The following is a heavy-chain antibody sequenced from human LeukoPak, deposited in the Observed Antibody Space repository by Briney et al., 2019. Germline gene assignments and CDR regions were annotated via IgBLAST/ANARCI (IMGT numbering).Heavy chain of an antibody. D-gene: IGHD2-21*02. V-gene: IGHV4-59*01. CDR3: ARGGGDLSKYFDY. CDR1: GGSISSYY. J-gene: IGHJ4*02. CDR2: IYYSGST. Sequence: SETLSLTCTVSGGSISSYYWSWIRQPPGKGLEWIGYIYYSGSTNYNPSLKSRVTISVDTSKNQFSLKLSSVTAADTAVYYCARGGGDLSKYFDYWGQGTLVTVSS.